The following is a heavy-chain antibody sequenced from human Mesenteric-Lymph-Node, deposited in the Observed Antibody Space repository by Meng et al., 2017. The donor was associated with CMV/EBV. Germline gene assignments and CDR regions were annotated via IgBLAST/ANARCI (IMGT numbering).Heavy chain of an antibody. D-gene: IGHD1-1*01. CDR1: GFTVSSNY. V-gene: IGHV3-53*01. CDR2: IYSGGTS. J-gene: IGHJ4*02. Sequence: GESQKISCAASGFTVSSNYMSWVRQAPGTGLECVSVIYSGGTSYYADSVRGRFTISKDNSKNTLYLQMNSLRAEDTAVYYCARGRPNWNLDYWGQGTLVPVSS. CDR3: ARGRPNWNLDY.